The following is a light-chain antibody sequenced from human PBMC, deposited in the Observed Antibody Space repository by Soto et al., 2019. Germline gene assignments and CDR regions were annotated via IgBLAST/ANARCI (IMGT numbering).Light chain of an antibody. CDR1: QNIANY. J-gene: IGKJ5*01. Sequence: DLQMTQSPSSLSASVGDRVTITCRASQNIANYLNWYQQKPGKAPNLLIYAASSLQSGVPSRFSGSGSGTDFTLTISSLQPEDFATYYCQHSYTTPITFGQGTRLEMK. V-gene: IGKV1-39*01. CDR3: QHSYTTPIT. CDR2: AAS.